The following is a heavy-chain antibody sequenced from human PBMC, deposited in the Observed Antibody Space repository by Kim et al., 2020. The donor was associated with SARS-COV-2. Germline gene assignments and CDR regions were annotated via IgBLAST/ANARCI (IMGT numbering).Heavy chain of an antibody. CDR3: VKEKVYY. Sequence: GGSLRLSCAASGFTVTSSDMNWARQAPGKGLEWVSVISGNSSATYYADSVKGRFTISRDNSKNTFYLQMTSLRADDTAVYYCVKEKVYYCCQGTLVTFYS. CDR2: ISGNSSAT. V-gene: IGHV3-23*01. CDR1: GFTVTSSD. J-gene: IGHJ4*02.